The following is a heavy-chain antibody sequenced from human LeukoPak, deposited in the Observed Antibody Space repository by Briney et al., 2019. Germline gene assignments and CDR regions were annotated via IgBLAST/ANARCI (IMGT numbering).Heavy chain of an antibody. CDR3: ARVNGYSSSWCAY. V-gene: IGHV1-2*02. CDR1: GYTFTGYY. CDR2: INPNSGGT. Sequence: SVKVSCKASGYTFTGYYMHWVRQAPGQGLEWMGWINPNSGGTNYAQKFQGRVTMTRDTSISTAYMELSRLRSDDTAVYYCARVNGYSSSWCAYWGQGTLVTVSS. D-gene: IGHD6-13*01. J-gene: IGHJ4*02.